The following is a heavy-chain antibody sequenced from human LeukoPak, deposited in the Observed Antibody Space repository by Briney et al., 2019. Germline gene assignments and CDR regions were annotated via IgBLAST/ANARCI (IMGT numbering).Heavy chain of an antibody. Sequence: GGSLRLSCAASGFTFSSYGMHWVRQAPGKGLEWVAVIWYDGSNKYYADSVKGRFTISRDNSKNTLYLQMNSLRAEDTAVYYCARDESSGWPRGDFFDYWGQGTLVTVSS. CDR3: ARDESSGWPRGDFFDY. D-gene: IGHD6-19*01. CDR1: GFTFSSYG. J-gene: IGHJ4*02. V-gene: IGHV3-33*01. CDR2: IWYDGSNK.